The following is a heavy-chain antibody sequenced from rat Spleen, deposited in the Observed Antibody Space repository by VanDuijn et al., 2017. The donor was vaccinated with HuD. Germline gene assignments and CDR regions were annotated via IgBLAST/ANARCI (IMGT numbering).Heavy chain of an antibody. CDR2: ISYEGSTT. Sequence: EVQLVESGGGLVQPGRSLKLSCAASGRTFSDYYMAWVRQAPTKGLEWVASISYEGSTTYYGDSVKGRFTISRDNAKNTLYLQMNGLRSEDTATYYCARHNTNYYVMDAWGQGASVTVSS. CDR1: GRTFSDYY. J-gene: IGHJ4*01. D-gene: IGHD1-10*01. CDR3: ARHNTNYYVMDA. V-gene: IGHV5-22*01.